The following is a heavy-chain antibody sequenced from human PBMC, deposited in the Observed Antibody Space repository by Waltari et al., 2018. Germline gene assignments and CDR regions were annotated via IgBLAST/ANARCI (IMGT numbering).Heavy chain of an antibody. Sequence: QVQLQESGPGLVKPSETLSLTCAVSGYSISRGYYWGWIRQPPGKGLEWIGSIYHSGSTYSNPSLKSRVPISVDTSKNQFSLKLSSVTAADTAVYYCASRGYSSSDYWGQGTLVTVSS. CDR1: GYSISRGYY. D-gene: IGHD6-6*01. V-gene: IGHV4-38-2*01. CDR3: ASRGYSSSDY. J-gene: IGHJ4*02. CDR2: IYHSGST.